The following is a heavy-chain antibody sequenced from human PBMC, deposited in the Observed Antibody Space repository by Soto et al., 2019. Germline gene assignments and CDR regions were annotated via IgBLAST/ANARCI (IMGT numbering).Heavy chain of an antibody. D-gene: IGHD2-2*01. CDR3: ARAPRGYCSSTSCLDY. J-gene: IGHJ4*02. CDR1: GYTFTGYY. V-gene: IGHV1-2*02. Sequence: QVQLVQSGAEVKKPGASVKVSCKASGYTFTGYYMHWVRQAPGQGLEWMGWINPNSGGTNYAQKFQGRVTMTRDTYISTAYMELSRLRSDDTAVYYCARAPRGYCSSTSCLDYWGQGTLVTVSS. CDR2: INPNSGGT.